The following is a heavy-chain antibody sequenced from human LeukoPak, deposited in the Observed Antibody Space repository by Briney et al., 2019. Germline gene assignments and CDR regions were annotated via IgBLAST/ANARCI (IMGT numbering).Heavy chain of an antibody. V-gene: IGHV4-61*02. CDR3: ARGRYGYFWSGSTATYYYGMDV. CDR2: IYTSGST. J-gene: IGHJ6*02. CDR1: GGSISSGSCY. Sequence: TLSLTCTVSGGSISSGSCYWSCIRQPAGKGLEWIWRIYTSGSTNYNPSLKSRVTISVDTSKNQFSLKLSSVTAADTAVYYCARGRYGYFWSGSTATYYYGMDVWGQGTTVTVSS. D-gene: IGHD3-3*01.